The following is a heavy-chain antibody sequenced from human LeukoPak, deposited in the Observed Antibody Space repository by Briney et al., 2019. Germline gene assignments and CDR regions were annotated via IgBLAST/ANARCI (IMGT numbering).Heavy chain of an antibody. Sequence: PSETLSLTCTVSGASISDHYWSWIRQPPGKGLEWIAYIHYTGTTNYNPSLKSRATISVDTSKNQFSLKLSSVTAADTAVYYCARHETFGSVTHPLDRWGQGSLVTVSS. V-gene: IGHV4-59*08. CDR2: IHYTGTT. D-gene: IGHD3-10*01. J-gene: IGHJ5*02. CDR3: ARHETFGSVTHPLDR. CDR1: GASISDHY.